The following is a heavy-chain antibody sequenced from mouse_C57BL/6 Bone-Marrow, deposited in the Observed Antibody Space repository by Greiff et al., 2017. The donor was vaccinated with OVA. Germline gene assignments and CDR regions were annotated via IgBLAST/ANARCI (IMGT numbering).Heavy chain of an antibody. Sequence: QVQLKQPGAELVRPGTSVKLSCKASGYTFTSYWMHWVKQRPGQGLEWIGVIDPSDSYTNYNQKFKGKATLTVDTSSSTAYMQLSSLTSEDSAVYYCARSRWLLVAYWGQGTLVTVSA. V-gene: IGHV1-59*01. J-gene: IGHJ3*01. CDR3: ARSRWLLVAY. CDR1: GYTFTSYW. D-gene: IGHD2-3*01. CDR2: IDPSDSYT.